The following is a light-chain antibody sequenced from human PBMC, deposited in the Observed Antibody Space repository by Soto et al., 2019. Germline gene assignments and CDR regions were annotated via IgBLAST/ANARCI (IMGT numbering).Light chain of an antibody. CDR1: QSVSSY. V-gene: IGKV3-11*01. Sequence: EIVLTQSPATLSLSPGERATLSCRACQSVSSYLAWYQQKPGQAPRLLIYDASNRATGIPARFSGSASGTDFTLTISSLEPEDFAVYYCQQRSNWPLTFGGGTKVEIK. CDR2: DAS. J-gene: IGKJ4*01. CDR3: QQRSNWPLT.